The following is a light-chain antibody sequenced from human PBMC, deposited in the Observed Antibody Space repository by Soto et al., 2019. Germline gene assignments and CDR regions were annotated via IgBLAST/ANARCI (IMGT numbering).Light chain of an antibody. V-gene: IGKV3-20*01. CDR3: QQYGNSALT. CDR2: GAS. J-gene: IGKJ4*01. Sequence: EIVLTQSPGTLSLSPGERATLSCRASQSVSSSYLAWYQQKPGQAPRLLIYGASNRATGIPDRFSGSGSGPYFTLASSRLEREDLAEYYCQQYGNSALTFGGGTKLAIK. CDR1: QSVSSSY.